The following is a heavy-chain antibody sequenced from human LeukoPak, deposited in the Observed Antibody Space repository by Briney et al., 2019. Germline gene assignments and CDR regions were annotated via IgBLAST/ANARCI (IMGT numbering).Heavy chain of an antibody. CDR3: ARRGYTSAWDY. Sequence: PGGSLRLSCAASGFTFSSYAMSWVRQAPGKGLEWVSAISGSGGSTYYADSVKGRFTVSRDNGKNSLYLQMNSLRAEDTAVYFCARRGYTSAWDYWGQGTLVTVSS. V-gene: IGHV3-23*01. CDR2: ISGSGGST. J-gene: IGHJ4*02. D-gene: IGHD6-19*01. CDR1: GFTFSSYA.